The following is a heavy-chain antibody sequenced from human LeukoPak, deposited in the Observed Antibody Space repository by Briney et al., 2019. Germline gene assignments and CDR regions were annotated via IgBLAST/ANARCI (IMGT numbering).Heavy chain of an antibody. CDR3: ARDPPLDYGDYVGAPDY. J-gene: IGHJ4*02. D-gene: IGHD4-17*01. Sequence: GGSLRLSCAASGFTFSSYGMHWVRQAPGKGLEWVAVIWYDGSNKYYADSVKGRFTISRDNSKNTLYLQVNSLRAEDTAVYYCARDPPLDYGDYVGAPDYWGQGTLVTVSS. CDR1: GFTFSSYG. V-gene: IGHV3-33*01. CDR2: IWYDGSNK.